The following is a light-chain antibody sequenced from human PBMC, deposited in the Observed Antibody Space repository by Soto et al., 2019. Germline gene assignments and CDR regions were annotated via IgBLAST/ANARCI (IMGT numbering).Light chain of an antibody. CDR3: HQYGSSPFT. Sequence: EVVLTQSPATLSLSPGERATLSCRANQSVSANYLAWYHQKPGQAPRLLIYGASSRATAIPDRFSGSGSGTDFTLTISRLEPEDFAVFYCHQYGSSPFTFGPGTKVDIK. CDR1: QSVSANY. J-gene: IGKJ3*01. CDR2: GAS. V-gene: IGKV3-20*01.